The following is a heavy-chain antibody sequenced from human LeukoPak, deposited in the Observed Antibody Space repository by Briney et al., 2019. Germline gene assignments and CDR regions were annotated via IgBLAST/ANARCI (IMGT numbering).Heavy chain of an antibody. D-gene: IGHD2-21*02. Sequence: GGSLGLSCTASGFTFSSHSMNWVRQAPGKGLEWLSYITSPSTIIYYADSVKGRFTTSRDNARNSVYLQMNSLRAEDTAVYYCARVGLLHYPMDYWGRGTLLTVSS. CDR3: ARVGLLHYPMDY. V-gene: IGHV3-48*01. CDR1: GFTFSSHS. J-gene: IGHJ4*02. CDR2: ITSPSTII.